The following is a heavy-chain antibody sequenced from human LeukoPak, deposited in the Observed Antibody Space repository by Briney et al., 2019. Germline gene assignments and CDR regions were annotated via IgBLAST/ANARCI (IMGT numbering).Heavy chain of an antibody. CDR3: ARQLAGTSWYFDY. V-gene: IGHV4-59*08. J-gene: IGHJ4*02. CDR2: IYYSGST. D-gene: IGHD6-19*01. CDR1: GGSISSYY. Sequence: SETPSLTCTVSGGSISSYYWSWIRQPPGKGLEWIGYIYYSGSTNYNPSLKSRVTISVDTSKNQFSLKLSSVTAADTAVYYCARQLAGTSWYFDYWGQGTLVTVSS.